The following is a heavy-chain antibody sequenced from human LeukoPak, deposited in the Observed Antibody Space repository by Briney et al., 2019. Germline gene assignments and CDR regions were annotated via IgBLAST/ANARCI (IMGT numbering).Heavy chain of an antibody. CDR2: IYTSGST. CDR1: GGSISSYY. Sequence: SETLSLTCTVSGGSISSYYWSWIRQPAGKGLEWIGRIYTSGSTNYNPSLKSRVTMSVDTSKNQFSLKLISVTAADTAVYYCASESCSSTSCSFDYWGQGTLVTVSS. CDR3: ASESCSSTSCSFDY. V-gene: IGHV4-4*07. D-gene: IGHD2-2*01. J-gene: IGHJ4*02.